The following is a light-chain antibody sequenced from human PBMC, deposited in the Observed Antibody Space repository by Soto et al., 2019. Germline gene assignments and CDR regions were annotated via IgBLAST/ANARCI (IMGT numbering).Light chain of an antibody. V-gene: IGKV3-20*01. J-gene: IGKJ1*01. Sequence: EIVLTQSPGTLSLSPGERATLSCRASQSVSSSYLAWYQQKPGQAPRLLIYGASSRATGIPDRFSGSGSGTDFTLTISRLEPEDIAVYYCQQYGSSTTFGQGTTVEIK. CDR2: GAS. CDR3: QQYGSSTT. CDR1: QSVSSSY.